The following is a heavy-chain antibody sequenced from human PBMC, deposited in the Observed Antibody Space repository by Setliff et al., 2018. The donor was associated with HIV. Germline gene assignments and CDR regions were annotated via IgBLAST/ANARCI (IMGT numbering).Heavy chain of an antibody. CDR1: GGPITSNTYF. Sequence: SETLSLTCSVSGGPITSNTYFWDWIRQAPGKGLEWIGSIYHSGNTYYNPSLKSRVSISVDTPKRQFSLRLTSVTAGDSALYYCARRRGQKATGWYYFDFWGQGALVTV. CDR2: IYHSGNT. J-gene: IGHJ4*02. D-gene: IGHD6-19*01. CDR3: ARRRGQKATGWYYFDF. V-gene: IGHV4-39*01.